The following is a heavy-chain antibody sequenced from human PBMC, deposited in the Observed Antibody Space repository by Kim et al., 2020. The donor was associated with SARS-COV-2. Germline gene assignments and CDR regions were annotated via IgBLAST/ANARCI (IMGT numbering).Heavy chain of an antibody. V-gene: IGHV3-30*04. CDR1: GFPFSSYA. Sequence: GSLRLSCAASGFPFSSYAMHWVRQAPGKGLEWVAVISYDGSNKYYADSVKGRFTISRDNSKNTLYLQMNSLRAEDTAVYYCAREGSSGWYGGKFDYWGQGTLVTVSS. CDR3: AREGSSGWYGGKFDY. CDR2: ISYDGSNK. J-gene: IGHJ4*02. D-gene: IGHD6-19*01.